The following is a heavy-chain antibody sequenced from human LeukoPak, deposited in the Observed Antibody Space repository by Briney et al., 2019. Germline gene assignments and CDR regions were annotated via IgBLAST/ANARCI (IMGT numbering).Heavy chain of an antibody. CDR2: ISGSGDRT. CDR3: AKGRYCYTDVCRGALNY. J-gene: IGHJ4*02. D-gene: IGHD2-15*01. V-gene: IGHV3-23*01. Sequence: GGYLSFYCAASGFTFSRYAMNWVRQAPQKGLEWVSGISGSGDRTYNADNVMGRFTISRDNSKNTLYLQMNSLRDDDTAVYYCAKGRYCYTDVCRGALNYWGQGTLVAVSS. CDR1: GFTFSRYA.